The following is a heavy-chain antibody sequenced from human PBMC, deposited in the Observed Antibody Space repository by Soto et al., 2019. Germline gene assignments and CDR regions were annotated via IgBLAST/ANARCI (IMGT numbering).Heavy chain of an antibody. Sequence: QITLKESGPTLVKPTQTLTLTCTFSGFSLSTTGVGVGWIRQPPGKALEWLALIYWDDDKRYSPSLKSSLTTTKHPTTPPVVLILPDMAPVDTATSYCAYTPASYDLWSGYSAWGQGTLVTVSS. D-gene: IGHD3-3*01. CDR2: IYWDDDK. CDR3: AYTPASYDLWSGYSA. CDR1: GFSLSTTGVG. V-gene: IGHV2-5*02. J-gene: IGHJ5*02.